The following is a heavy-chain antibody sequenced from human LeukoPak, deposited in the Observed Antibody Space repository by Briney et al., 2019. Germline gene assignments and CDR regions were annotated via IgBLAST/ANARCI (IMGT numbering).Heavy chain of an antibody. CDR3: AKSLAAAGTFDY. CDR2: ISWNSGSI. J-gene: IGHJ4*02. D-gene: IGHD6-13*01. CDR1: GFTFDDYA. V-gene: IGHV3-9*01. Sequence: GRSLRLSCAASGFTFDDYAMHWVRQAPGKGLEWVSGISWNSGSIGYADSVKGRFTIPRDNAKNSLYLQMNSLRAEDTALYYCAKSLAAAGTFDYWGQGTLVTVSS.